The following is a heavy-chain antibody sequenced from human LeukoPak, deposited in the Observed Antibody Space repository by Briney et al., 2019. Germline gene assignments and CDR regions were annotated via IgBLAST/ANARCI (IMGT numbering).Heavy chain of an antibody. D-gene: IGHD1-26*01. CDR2: VRGDESTT. V-gene: IGHV3-64D*09. Sequence: GGSLRLSCSASGFTFRSYSMHWVRQAPGKGLEYVSTVRGDESTTYYADSVRGRFTISRDNSRNTLYLQMSSLRVEDTAVHHCVKDLSGSYAFDCWGQGTLVTVSS. J-gene: IGHJ4*02. CDR3: VKDLSGSYAFDC. CDR1: GFTFRSYS.